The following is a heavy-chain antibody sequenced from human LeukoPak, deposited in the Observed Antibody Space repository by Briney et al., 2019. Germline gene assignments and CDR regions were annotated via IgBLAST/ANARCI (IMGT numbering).Heavy chain of an antibody. V-gene: IGHV3-74*01. CDR3: ARATVTRWFDP. Sequence: GGSLRLSCAASGVTLNSYWMHWVRQAPGKGLVWVSRINTDGSSISYADSVKGRFTIPTDNSKNTLYLQMNSLRAEDTAVYYCARATVTRWFDPWGQGTLVTVSS. CDR2: INTDGSSI. CDR1: GVTLNSYW. J-gene: IGHJ5*02. D-gene: IGHD4-17*01.